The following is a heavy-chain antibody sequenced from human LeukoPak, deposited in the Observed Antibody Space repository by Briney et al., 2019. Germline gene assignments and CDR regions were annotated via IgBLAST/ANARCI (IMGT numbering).Heavy chain of an antibody. CDR3: ARSWVRRVPYYFDY. CDR1: GYTFPSYG. CDR2: IRAYNGNT. Sequence: ASVKVSCKASGYTFPSYGISWVRQAPGQGLEWMGWIRAYNGNTNYTQKLQGRVTMTTDTLTSTAYMELRRLRSDDTAVYYCARSWVRRVPYYFDYWGQGTLVTVSS. D-gene: IGHD3-10*01. V-gene: IGHV1-18*01. J-gene: IGHJ4*02.